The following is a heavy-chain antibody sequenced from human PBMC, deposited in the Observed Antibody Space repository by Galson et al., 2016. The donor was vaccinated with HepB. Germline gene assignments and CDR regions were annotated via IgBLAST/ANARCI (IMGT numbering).Heavy chain of an antibody. CDR1: GFNFRNYA. J-gene: IGHJ3*01. CDR3: ARHPGYDSSGYVT. V-gene: IGHV3-30*04. D-gene: IGHD3-22*01. Sequence: SLRLSCAASGFNFRNYAMHWVRQAPGKGLEWVAVTSFDGSKTFYGDSVKGRFTISRDDSKNMVYLQLNSLRVDDAGVYYCARHPGYDSSGYVTWGQGTVVIVSS. CDR2: TSFDGSKT.